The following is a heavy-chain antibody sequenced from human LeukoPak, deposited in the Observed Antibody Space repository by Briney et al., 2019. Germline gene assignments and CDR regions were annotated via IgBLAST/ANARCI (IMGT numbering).Heavy chain of an antibody. D-gene: IGHD2-15*01. V-gene: IGHV3-49*03. Sequence: GGSLRLSCTASGLTFGVYAMSWFRQAPGKGLEWISLVRNKAYGATTEYAASVKGRFTVSRDDSNSIAYLQMDSLTIEDTAVYYCTRGVVEVHAGVGYYFDSWGQGTLVIVSS. CDR3: TRGVVEVHAGVGYYFDS. CDR1: GLTFGVYA. J-gene: IGHJ4*02. CDR2: VRNKAYGATT.